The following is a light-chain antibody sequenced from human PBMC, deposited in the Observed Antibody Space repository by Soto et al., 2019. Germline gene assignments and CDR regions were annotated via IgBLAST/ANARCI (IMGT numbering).Light chain of an antibody. CDR2: LGS. CDR3: MQALQTPT. CDR1: QSLLHSNGYNY. V-gene: IGKV2-28*01. J-gene: IGKJ2*01. Sequence: DIVMTQSPLSLPVTPGEPASISCRSSQSLLHSNGYNYLDWYLQKSGQSPQLLIYLGSNRASGVPDRFSGSGSGTDFTLKNSRVEAEDVGVYYCMQALQTPTFGQGTKLEIK.